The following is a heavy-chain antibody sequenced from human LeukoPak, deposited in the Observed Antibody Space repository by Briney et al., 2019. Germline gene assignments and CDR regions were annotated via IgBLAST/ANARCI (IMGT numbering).Heavy chain of an antibody. CDR2: INPSGGST. CDR1: GYTFTTDY. CDR3: ARARGSGSYYGHDYYYYYYYMDV. D-gene: IGHD3-10*01. V-gene: IGHV1-46*01. J-gene: IGHJ6*03. Sequence: ASVKVSCKASGYTFTTDYIHWVRQAPGQGLESMGIINPSGGSTTYAQKFQGRVIMTGDTSTSTVYMELRSLRSEDTAVYYCARARGSGSYYGHDYYYYYYYMDVWGQGTTVTVSS.